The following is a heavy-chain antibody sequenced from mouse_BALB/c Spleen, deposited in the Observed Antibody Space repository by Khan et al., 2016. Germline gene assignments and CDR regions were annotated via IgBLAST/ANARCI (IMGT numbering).Heavy chain of an antibody. Sequence: EVQLQESGPGLVKPSQSLSLTCTVTGYSITSDYAWNWLRQFPGNKLEWMGYIIYSGTTNYNPSLKSRISITRDTSKHQFFLQFNAVTTEDTATYVCARGYYVSSGYYFDYWGQGTTLTVSS. J-gene: IGHJ2*01. V-gene: IGHV3-2*02. D-gene: IGHD1-1*01. CDR3: ARGYYVSSGYYFDY. CDR1: GYSITSDYA. CDR2: IIYSGTT.